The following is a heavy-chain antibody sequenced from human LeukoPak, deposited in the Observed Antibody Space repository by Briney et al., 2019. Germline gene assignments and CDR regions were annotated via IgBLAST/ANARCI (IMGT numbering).Heavy chain of an antibody. CDR3: AIIPNFGMDV. CDR1: GGTFSSYA. V-gene: IGHV1-46*01. J-gene: IGHJ6*02. CDR2: INPSGGTT. Sequence: ASVKVSCKASGGTFSSYAISWVRQAPGQGLEWMGMINPSGGTTIYAPKFQGRVNMTRDTYASTVYMEVSSLRSEDTAMFYCAIIPNFGMDVWGQGTTVTVSS.